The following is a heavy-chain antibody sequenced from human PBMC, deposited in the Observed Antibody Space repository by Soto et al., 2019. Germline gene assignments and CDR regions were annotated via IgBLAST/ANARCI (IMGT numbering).Heavy chain of an antibody. Sequence: SETLSLTCTVSGGSISSSSYYWGWIRQPPGKGLEWIGSIYYSGSTYYNPSLKSRVTISVDTSKNQFSLKLSSVTAADTAVYYCATTTLIAVAGNPGFDYWGQGTLVTVSS. J-gene: IGHJ4*02. D-gene: IGHD6-19*01. CDR2: IYYSGST. CDR1: GGSISSSSYY. CDR3: ATTTLIAVAGNPGFDY. V-gene: IGHV4-39*01.